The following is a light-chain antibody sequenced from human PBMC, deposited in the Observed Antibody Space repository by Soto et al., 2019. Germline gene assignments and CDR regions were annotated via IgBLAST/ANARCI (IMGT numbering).Light chain of an antibody. CDR2: GNS. V-gene: IGLV1-40*01. Sequence: QLVLTQPPSVSGAPGQRVTISCTGSSSNIGAGYDVHWYQQLPGTAPKLLIYGNSNRPSGVPDRFSGSKSGTSASLAITGLQAEDEADYYCQSYDSSRSVVFGGGTKLNVL. CDR3: QSYDSSRSVV. J-gene: IGLJ2*01. CDR1: SSNIGAGYD.